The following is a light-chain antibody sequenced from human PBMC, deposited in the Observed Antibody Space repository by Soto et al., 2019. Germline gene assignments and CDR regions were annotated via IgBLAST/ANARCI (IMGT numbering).Light chain of an antibody. CDR3: SSYTSSSTAV. J-gene: IGLJ1*01. CDR1: SGDVGGYNY. CDR2: DVS. Sequence: QSALTQPASVSGSPGQSITISCTGTSGDVGGYNYVSWYQQHPGKAPKLMIYDVSNRPSGVSNRFSGSKSGNTACLTISGLQAEDEADYYCSSYTSSSTAVFGTGTKVTVL. V-gene: IGLV2-14*01.